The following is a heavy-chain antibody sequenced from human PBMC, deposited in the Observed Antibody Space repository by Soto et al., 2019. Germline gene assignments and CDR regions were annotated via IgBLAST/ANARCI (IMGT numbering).Heavy chain of an antibody. Sequence: FSVNVSYMPSGYTFTSYYINGVRQATGQGLEWMGGINPNRGTASYAQKFQGRVTITADESTSTAYMELSSLRSEDTAVYYCARDLPFDPWGQGTLVTVSS. CDR2: INPNRGTA. CDR3: ARDLPFDP. J-gene: IGHJ5*02. CDR1: GYTFTSYY. V-gene: IGHV1-69*13.